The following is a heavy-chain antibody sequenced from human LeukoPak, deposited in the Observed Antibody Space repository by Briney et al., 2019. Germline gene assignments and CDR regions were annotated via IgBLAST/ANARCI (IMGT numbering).Heavy chain of an antibody. V-gene: IGHV3-30*18. CDR3: AKESVAYYYYGMDV. CDR1: GFTFSSFG. Sequence: GGSLRLSCVASGFTFSSFGMHWVRQAPGKGLQWVAVISYDGTNKYYADSVKDRFTISRDNSKNTLYLQMNSLRADDTAVYSCAKESVAYYYYGMDVWGRGTTVTVSS. CDR2: ISYDGTNK. J-gene: IGHJ6*02.